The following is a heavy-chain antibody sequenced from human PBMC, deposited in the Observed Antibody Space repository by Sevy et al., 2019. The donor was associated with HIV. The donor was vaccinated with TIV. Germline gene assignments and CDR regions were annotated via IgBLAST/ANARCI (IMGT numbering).Heavy chain of an antibody. D-gene: IGHD3-10*01. CDR3: AKRGKYDHGSRSFDFYYYMDV. V-gene: IGHV3-30*02. Sequence: GGSLRLSCAASGFTFIGYGMYWVRQVPGKGLEWVALIGEGGSEEHYADSVKGRFTISRDNSKYTLYLQMNNLRAEDTAVYYCAKRGKYDHGSRSFDFYYYMDVWGKGTTVTVSS. J-gene: IGHJ6*03. CDR1: GFTFIGYG. CDR2: IGEGGSEE.